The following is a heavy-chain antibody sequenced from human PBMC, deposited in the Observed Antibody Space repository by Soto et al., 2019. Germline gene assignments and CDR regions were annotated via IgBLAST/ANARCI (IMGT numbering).Heavy chain of an antibody. V-gene: IGHV3-23*01. CDR2: VSGSGGST. CDR3: AKEVATINYFYYGLDV. J-gene: IGHJ6*02. CDR1: GFTFSSYA. D-gene: IGHD5-12*01. Sequence: SGGSLRLSCAASGFTFSSYAMSWVRQAPGKGLEWVSAVSGSGGSTYYADSVKGRFTISRDNSKNTLYLQMSSLRAEDTAVYYCAKEVATINYFYYGLDVWGQGTTVTVSS.